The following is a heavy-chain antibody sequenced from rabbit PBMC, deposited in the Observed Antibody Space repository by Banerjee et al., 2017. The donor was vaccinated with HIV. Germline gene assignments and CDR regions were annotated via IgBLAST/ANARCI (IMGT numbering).Heavy chain of an antibody. Sequence: QEQLEESGGDLVKPEGSLTLTCKASGFDFSSNAMCWVRQAPGKGLEWIACINAGSSGITWYASWAKGRFTISKTSSTTVTLQMTSLTVADTATYFCARDVGSYVGRLDLWGQGTLVTVS. J-gene: IGHJ3*01. V-gene: IGHV1S45*01. CDR3: ARDVGSYVGRLDL. D-gene: IGHD5-1*01. CDR2: INAGSSGIT. CDR1: GFDFSSNA.